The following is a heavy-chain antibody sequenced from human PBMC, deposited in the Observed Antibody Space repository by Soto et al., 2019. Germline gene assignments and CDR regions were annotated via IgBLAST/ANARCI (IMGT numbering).Heavy chain of an antibody. D-gene: IGHD2-2*01. V-gene: IGHV1-18*01. CDR1: GYTFSNYG. CDR2: ISLYSDGT. Sequence: GASVKVSCKTSGYTFSNYGITWVRQAPGQPLEWLGWISLYSDGTNYAQKFQGRVSMTTDTSTTTAYMELRSLRSDDTAVYYCARVVPGAEPGCAPGGKEPLVTVSS. J-gene: IGHJ5*02. CDR3: ARVVPGAEPGCAP.